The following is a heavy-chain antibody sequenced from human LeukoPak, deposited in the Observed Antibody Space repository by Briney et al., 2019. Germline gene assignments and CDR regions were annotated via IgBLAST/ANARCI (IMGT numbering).Heavy chain of an antibody. J-gene: IGHJ3*02. CDR1: GGSISSGSYD. CDR2: IYTSGST. CDR3: ARGYDSSGWAAFDI. Sequence: SQTXXITGTVSGGSISSGSYDWGWIRQPAGKGLEWIGRIYTSGSTNYNPSRKRRITISVDRAKNQFSLKLSSVTAADTAVYYCARGYDSSGWAAFDIWGQGTMVTVSS. D-gene: IGHD3-22*01. V-gene: IGHV4-61*02.